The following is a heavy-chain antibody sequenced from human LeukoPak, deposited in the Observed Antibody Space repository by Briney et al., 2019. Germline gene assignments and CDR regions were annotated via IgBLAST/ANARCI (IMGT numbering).Heavy chain of an antibody. CDR3: ARAPRGYSSGYYFDY. Sequence: SQTLSLTCTVSGGSISSGDYYWGWIRQPPGKGLEWIGYIYYSGSTYYNPSLKSRVTISVDTSKNQFSLKLSSVTAADTAVYYCARAPRGYSSGYYFDYWGQGTLVTVSS. CDR1: GGSISSGDYY. V-gene: IGHV4-30-4*08. CDR2: IYYSGST. D-gene: IGHD3-22*01. J-gene: IGHJ4*02.